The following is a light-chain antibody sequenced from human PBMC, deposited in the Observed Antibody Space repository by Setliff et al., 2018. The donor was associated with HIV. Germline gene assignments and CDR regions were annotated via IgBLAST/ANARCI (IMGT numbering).Light chain of an antibody. CDR1: ATDVGNYES. J-gene: IGLJ2*01. Sequence: QSALTQPASVSGSPGQSITISCTGSATDVGNYESVSWYQPHPGEVPKLIIYDVNKLPSGISNRFSGSKTGNSASLTISGLHTEDEADYYCCSYVSGDTWIFGGGTKVTVL. V-gene: IGLV2-23*02. CDR2: DVN. CDR3: CSYVSGDTWI.